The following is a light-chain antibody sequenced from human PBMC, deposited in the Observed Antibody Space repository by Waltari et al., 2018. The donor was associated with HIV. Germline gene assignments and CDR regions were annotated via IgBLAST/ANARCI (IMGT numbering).Light chain of an antibody. V-gene: IGLV1-47*01. CDR1: SSNIGSHF. Sequence: LTQPPSTSATPGQRVTILCSGASSNIGSHFVSWYQHLPGATPKLLIYESDRRPSGVPDRFSGSESGTSASLAISGLRSEDEADYYCAAWDNYLNAWVFGGGTRVTVL. CDR3: AAWDNYLNAWV. J-gene: IGLJ3*02. CDR2: ESD.